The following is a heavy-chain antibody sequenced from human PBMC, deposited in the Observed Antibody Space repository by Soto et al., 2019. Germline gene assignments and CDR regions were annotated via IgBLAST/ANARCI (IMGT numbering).Heavy chain of an antibody. J-gene: IGHJ6*02. CDR1: GFTFSDYY. CDR3: ARPNGESIHYYHGMDV. D-gene: IGHD3-10*01. Sequence: QVQLVESGGGLVKPGGSLRLSCAASGFTFSDYYMAWIRQAPGKGLEYVSYISSDGDSMYYADSVKGRFTISRDNAKNSLSRQMNSLRAEDTAVYYWARPNGESIHYYHGMDVWGQGNTVTVSS. CDR2: ISSDGDSM. V-gene: IGHV3-11*01.